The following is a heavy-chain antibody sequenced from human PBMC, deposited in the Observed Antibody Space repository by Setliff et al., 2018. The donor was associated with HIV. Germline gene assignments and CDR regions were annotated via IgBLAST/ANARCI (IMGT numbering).Heavy chain of an antibody. J-gene: IGHJ4*02. CDR3: ARAPNSPSYSNVFFVDY. CDR1: GYTFSMYW. D-gene: IGHD4-4*01. V-gene: IGHV5-51*01. Sequence: PGESLKISCQTSGYTFSMYWIGWVRQRPGKGLEWMAILYPGDSDIRYSPSFQGQVTISADKSIGAAYLQWRSLKAWDTGMYFCARAPNSPSYSNVFFVDYWGQGTLVTVSS. CDR2: LYPGDSDI.